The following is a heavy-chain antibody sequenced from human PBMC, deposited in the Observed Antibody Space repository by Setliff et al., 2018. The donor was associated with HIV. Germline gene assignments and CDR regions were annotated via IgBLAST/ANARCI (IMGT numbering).Heavy chain of an antibody. CDR1: GDTFTTYV. CDR2: RSPIFSTT. J-gene: IGHJ3*02. CDR3: AITSRGYSLQRGEAFDI. Sequence: SVKVSCKGSGDTFTTYVVSWVRQAPGQGLEWMGGRSPIFSTTNYAQKFQGRVTITTDESTSRAYMELSSLRSEDTAVYYCAITSRGYSLQRGEAFDIWGQGTLVTVSS. D-gene: IGHD3-22*01. V-gene: IGHV1-69*05.